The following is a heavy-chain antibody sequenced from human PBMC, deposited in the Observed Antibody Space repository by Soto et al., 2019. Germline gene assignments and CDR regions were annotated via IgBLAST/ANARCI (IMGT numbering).Heavy chain of an antibody. CDR3: AREYFDWLLYGGLGARWFDP. CDR1: GGSIRSYY. V-gene: IGHV4-59*01. Sequence: SETLSLTCTVVGGSIRSYYWSWILQPPGKGQEWIGYIYYSGSTNYNPSLKSRVTISVDTSKNQFSLKLSSVTAADTAVYYCAREYFDWLLYGGLGARWFDPWGQGTLVTVSS. J-gene: IGHJ5*02. D-gene: IGHD3-9*01. CDR2: IYYSGST.